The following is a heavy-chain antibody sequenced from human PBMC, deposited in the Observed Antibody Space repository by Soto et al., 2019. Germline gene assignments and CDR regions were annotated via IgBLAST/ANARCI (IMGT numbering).Heavy chain of an antibody. V-gene: IGHV3-23*01. CDR3: AKIKGAITFLHFDT. CDR2: LTETGGST. J-gene: IGHJ4*02. CDR1: RSTFRDYA. D-gene: IGHD3-16*01. Sequence: GGSLRLSCVVSRSTFRDYAMAWVRQAPGKGLELVSALTETGGSTYYAASVKGRLAISRDTSRNPVYLQMDRLRVADTAVYYCAKIKGAITFLHFDTWGQGTQVTVSS.